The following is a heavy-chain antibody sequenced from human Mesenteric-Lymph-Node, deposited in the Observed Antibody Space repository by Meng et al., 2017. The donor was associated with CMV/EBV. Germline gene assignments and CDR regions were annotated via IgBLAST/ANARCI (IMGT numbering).Heavy chain of an antibody. D-gene: IGHD4-17*01. CDR2: SDDTGSV. J-gene: IGHJ6*02. Sequence: SETLSLTCIVSGASVSSGSFYWAWIRQPRGKGLEWIGYSDDTGSVSTKPSLRSRVSISVDTSKNQFSLNLISVTTADTAVYYCAKLYGRKSLNFYYGLDFWGQGTPVTVSS. CDR3: AKLYGRKSLNFYYGLDF. V-gene: IGHV4-61*01. CDR1: GASVSSGSFY.